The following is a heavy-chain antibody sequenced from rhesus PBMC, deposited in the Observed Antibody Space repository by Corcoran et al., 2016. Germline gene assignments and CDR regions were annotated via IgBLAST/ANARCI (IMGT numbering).Heavy chain of an antibody. D-gene: IGHD6-31*01. CDR1: CFPSTSSW. Sequence: EVHLVDSGGVLVQPGRSLRLSCAASCFPSTSSWLSWVRHAPVQGLDWVGHIKNNADGGAPAYDESVKGRFTISRDDSKNTLYLQMDSLKTEDTAVYYCRGVGSSSGWYFDYWGQGVLVTVSS. CDR2: IKNNADGGAP. V-gene: IGHV3-16*02. J-gene: IGHJ4*01. CDR3: RGVGSSSGWYFDY.